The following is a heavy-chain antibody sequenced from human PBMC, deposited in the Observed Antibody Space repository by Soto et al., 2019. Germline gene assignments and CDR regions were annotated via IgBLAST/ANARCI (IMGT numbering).Heavy chain of an antibody. CDR1: GGSISSYY. D-gene: IGHD2-2*01. CDR3: ARHGGRRGIVVVPAARNWFDP. CDR2: IYYSGST. V-gene: IGHV4-59*08. J-gene: IGHJ5*02. Sequence: SETLSLTCTVSGGSISSYYWSWIRQPPGKGLEWIGYIYYSGSTNYNPSLKSRVTISVDTSKNQFSLKLSSVTAADTAVYYCARHGGRRGIVVVPAARNWFDPWGQGTLVTVSS.